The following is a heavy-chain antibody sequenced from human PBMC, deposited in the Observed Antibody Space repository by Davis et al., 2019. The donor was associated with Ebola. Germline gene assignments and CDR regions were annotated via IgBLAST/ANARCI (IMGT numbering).Heavy chain of an antibody. V-gene: IGHV4-4*02. CDR3: ARGRRWNYFDY. Sequence: PSETLSLTCAVSGGSISSSNCRRWFRQPPGKGLEWIGEINHSGSINYNPSLKSRVTISVDTSKNQFSLKLSSVTAADTAVYYCARGRRWNYFDYWGQGTLVTVSS. D-gene: IGHD4-23*01. CDR2: INHSGSI. J-gene: IGHJ4*02. CDR1: GGSISSSNC.